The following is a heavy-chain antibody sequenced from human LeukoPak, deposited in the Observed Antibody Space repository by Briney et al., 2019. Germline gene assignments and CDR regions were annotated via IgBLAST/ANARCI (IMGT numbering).Heavy chain of an antibody. CDR1: GYTFTDYY. Sequence: GASVKVSCKASGYTFTDYYMHWVRQAPGQGLEWMGWINPNSGGTNYAQRFQGRVTMTRDTSINTAYLELSRLTSDDTALYYCARDNAGRGTGWYLSDYWGQGALVTVSS. CDR3: ARDNAGRGTGWYLSDY. J-gene: IGHJ4*02. CDR2: INPNSGGT. D-gene: IGHD6-19*01. V-gene: IGHV1-2*02.